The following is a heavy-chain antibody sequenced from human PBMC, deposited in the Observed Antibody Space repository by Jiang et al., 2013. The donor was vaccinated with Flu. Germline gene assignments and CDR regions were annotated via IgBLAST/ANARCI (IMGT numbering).Heavy chain of an antibody. D-gene: IGHD5-12*01. CDR3: TRGWAPVDLEAHTPGSCTKGILLDY. CDR2: FVPMFDTA. Sequence: SGAEVKKAGSSVRVSCKASGGTFSSYAISWVRQAPGQGLEWMGGFVPMFDTAKYTQKFQGRVTITADESTTTSYMELSSLRSEDTAVYYCTRGWAPVDLEAHTPGSCTKGILLDYWGQGTLVTVSS. J-gene: IGHJ4*02. V-gene: IGHV1-69*01. CDR1: GGTFSSYA.